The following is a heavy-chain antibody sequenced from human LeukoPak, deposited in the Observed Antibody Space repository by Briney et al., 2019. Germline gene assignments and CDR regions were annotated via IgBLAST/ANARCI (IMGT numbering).Heavy chain of an antibody. V-gene: IGHV1-69*13. CDR1: GGTFSSYA. CDR3: ARGATIPQPDYYYYYGMDV. J-gene: IGHJ6*02. Sequence: SVKVSCKASGGTFSSYAISWVRQAPGQGLEWMGGITPIFGTANYAQKFQGRVTITADESTSTAYMELSSLRSEDTAVYYCARGATIPQPDYYYYYGMDVWGQGTTVTVSS. CDR2: ITPIFGTA. D-gene: IGHD5-24*01.